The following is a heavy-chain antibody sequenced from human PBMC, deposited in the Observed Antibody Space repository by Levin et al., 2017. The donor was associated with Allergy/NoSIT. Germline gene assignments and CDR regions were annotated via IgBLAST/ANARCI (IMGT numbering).Heavy chain of an antibody. J-gene: IGHJ4*02. Sequence: RSSETLSLTCTVSTDSITNYFWTWIRQPPGKGLEWIGYIYYSGNTNYNPSLKSRVTISLDTSKKQFSLRLSSVTAADTAVYFCARSGSGWYGSFRNWGQGALVTVSS. V-gene: IGHV4-59*08. CDR2: IYYSGNT. D-gene: IGHD6-19*01. CDR3: ARSGSGWYGSFRN. CDR1: TDSITNYF.